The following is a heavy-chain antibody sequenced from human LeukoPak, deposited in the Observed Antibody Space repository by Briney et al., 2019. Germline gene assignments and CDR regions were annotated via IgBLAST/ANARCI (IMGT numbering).Heavy chain of an antibody. V-gene: IGHV4-4*02. Sequence: SGTLSLTCAVSGGSISSSNWWSWIRQPPGKGLEWIGETYHSGSTNYNPSLKSRVTISVDTSKNQFSLKLSSVTAADTAVYYCARAHSHKSVSWSGYFTYYYYMDVWGKGTTVTVSS. CDR2: TYHSGST. J-gene: IGHJ6*03. CDR1: GGSISSSNW. CDR3: ARAHSHKSVSWSGYFTYYYYMDV. D-gene: IGHD3-3*01.